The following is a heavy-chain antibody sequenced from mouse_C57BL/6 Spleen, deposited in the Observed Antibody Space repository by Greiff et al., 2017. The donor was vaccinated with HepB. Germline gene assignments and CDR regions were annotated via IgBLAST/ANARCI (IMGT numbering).Heavy chain of an antibody. Sequence: VQLQQSGPELVKPGASVKISCKASGYTFTDYYMNWVKQSHGKSLEWIGDINPNNGGTSYNQKFKGKATLTVDKSSSTAYMELRSLTSEDSAVYYCARFKRNYEDYWGQGTTLTVSS. CDR3: ARFKRNYEDY. D-gene: IGHD2-1*01. J-gene: IGHJ2*01. CDR1: GYTFTDYY. V-gene: IGHV1-26*01. CDR2: INPNNGGT.